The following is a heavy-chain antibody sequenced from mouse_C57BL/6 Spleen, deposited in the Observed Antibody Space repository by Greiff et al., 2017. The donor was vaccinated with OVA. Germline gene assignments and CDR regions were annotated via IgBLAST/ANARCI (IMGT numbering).Heavy chain of an antibody. V-gene: IGHV1-55*01. CDR2: IYPGSGST. D-gene: IGHD2-4*01. J-gene: IGHJ4*01. CDR1: GYTFTSYW. Sequence: QVQLKQPGAELVKPGASVKMSCKASGYTFTSYWITWVKQRPGQGLEWIGDIYPGSGSTNYNEKFKSKATLTVDTSSSTAYMQLSSLTSEDSAVYYCARSRYDYDEIIHYAMDYWGQGTSVTVSS. CDR3: ARSRYDYDEIIHYAMDY.